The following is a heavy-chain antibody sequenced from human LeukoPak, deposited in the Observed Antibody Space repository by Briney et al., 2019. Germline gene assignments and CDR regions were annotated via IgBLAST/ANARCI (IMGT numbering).Heavy chain of an antibody. CDR3: AKDMGYTYGHAFDY. D-gene: IGHD5-18*01. J-gene: IGHJ4*02. CDR2: IKGDGSST. Sequence: GSLRLSCVASAFTFNNYWMHWVRQAPWKGLVWVSLIKGDGSSTNYADSVRGRFTISRDNAKNTLYLQMNSLRTEDTAMYYCAKDMGYTYGHAFDYWGQGTLVTVSS. CDR1: AFTFNNYW. V-gene: IGHV3-74*01.